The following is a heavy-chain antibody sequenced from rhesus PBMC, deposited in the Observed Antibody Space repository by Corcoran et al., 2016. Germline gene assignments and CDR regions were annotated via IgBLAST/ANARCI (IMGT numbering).Heavy chain of an antibody. D-gene: IGHD3-16*01. Sequence: EVQLVESGGGLVQPGGSLRLSCAASGFTFSSSAMHWVRQASGKGLEWVGRIRSKSNKYETVYAASVKGRFTISRDDSKNTAYLQMNSLKTEDTAVYYCARVRSYYPDYWGQGVLVTVSS. CDR1: GFTFSSSA. J-gene: IGHJ4*01. CDR2: IRSKSNKYET. V-gene: IGHV3-118*01. CDR3: ARVRSYYPDY.